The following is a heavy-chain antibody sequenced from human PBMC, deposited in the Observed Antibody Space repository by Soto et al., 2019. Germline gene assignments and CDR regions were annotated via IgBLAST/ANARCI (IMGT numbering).Heavy chain of an antibody. J-gene: IGHJ4*02. CDR1: GFSLSNARMG. CDR2: IFSNDEK. Sequence: QVTLKESGPVLVKPTEPLTLTCTVSGFSLSNARMGVSWIRQPPGKALEWLAHIFSNDEKSYSTSLKSRLTISKDTSKSQVVLTMTNMDPVDTATYYCAAVRYDFWSGNAPVDYWGQGTLVTVSS. V-gene: IGHV2-26*01. CDR3: AAVRYDFWSGNAPVDY. D-gene: IGHD3-3*01.